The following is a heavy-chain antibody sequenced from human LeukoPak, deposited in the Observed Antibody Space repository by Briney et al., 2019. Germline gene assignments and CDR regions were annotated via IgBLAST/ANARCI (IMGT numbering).Heavy chain of an antibody. J-gene: IGHJ4*02. CDR1: GGTFSSYA. D-gene: IGHD6-19*01. Sequence: ASVKVSCKASGGTFSSYAISWVRQAPGQGLEWMGGIIPIFGTANYAQKFQGRVTITADESTSTAYMELSSLRSEDTAVYYCARGSGGWSHFDYWGQGTLVTVSS. CDR2: IIPIFGTA. V-gene: IGHV1-69*13. CDR3: ARGSGGWSHFDY.